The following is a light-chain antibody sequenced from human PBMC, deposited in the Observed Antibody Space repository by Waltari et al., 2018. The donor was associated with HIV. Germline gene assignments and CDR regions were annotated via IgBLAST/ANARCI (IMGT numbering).Light chain of an antibody. Sequence: DIQMTQSPSSLSAAVGDSVNITCRASQNIYSFLNWYQHKPGKVPKVLIYAASTLENGVPSRFRGTGSSTDFTLTINNVQPEDFATYFCQQYHSFPYTFGQGTKLEI. CDR2: AAS. CDR3: QQYHSFPYT. J-gene: IGKJ2*01. V-gene: IGKV1-39*01. CDR1: QNIYSF.